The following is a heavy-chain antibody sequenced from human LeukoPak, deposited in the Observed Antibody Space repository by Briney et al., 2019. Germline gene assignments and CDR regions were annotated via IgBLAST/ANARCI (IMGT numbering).Heavy chain of an antibody. CDR3: ARGTGCDY. CDR2: ISSSDSTT. CDR1: GFTFSSYG. D-gene: IGHD2-8*02. Sequence: GGSLRLSCAASGFTFSSYGMNWVRQAPGKGLEWVSYISSSDSTTYYADSVKGRVTISRDNAKSSLYLQVNSLRAEDTAVYYCARGTGCDYWGQGTLVTVSS. J-gene: IGHJ4*02. V-gene: IGHV3-48*03.